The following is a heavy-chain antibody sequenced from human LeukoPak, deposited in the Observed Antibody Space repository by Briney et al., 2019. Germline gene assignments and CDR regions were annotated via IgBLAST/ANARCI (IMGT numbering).Heavy chain of an antibody. D-gene: IGHD6-6*01. J-gene: IGHJ4*02. CDR3: ASGFSSSPYFDY. V-gene: IGHV3-21*01. Sequence: GGSLRLSCAASGFTFSTYYMNWVRQAPGKGLEWVSFITGSSSYIYYTDAVKGRFTISRDNAKNSLFLQMNSLRDEDTAVYYCASGFSSSPYFDYWGQGTLVTISS. CDR2: ITGSSSYI. CDR1: GFTFSTYY.